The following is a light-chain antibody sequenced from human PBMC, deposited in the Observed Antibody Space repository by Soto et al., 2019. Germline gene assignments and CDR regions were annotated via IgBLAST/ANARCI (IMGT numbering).Light chain of an antibody. Sequence: IVFTPDPVPLSLSPGERATLSFSASQNIHNNNLAWYQQRPGQSPSLLIYGASTRATGIPDRFRGSGSGTDFTLTITRLEPEDSATYFCQQYDSTPRTFGRGTKVDI. V-gene: IGKV3-20*01. CDR1: QNIHNNN. CDR3: QQYDSTPRT. J-gene: IGKJ4*01. CDR2: GAS.